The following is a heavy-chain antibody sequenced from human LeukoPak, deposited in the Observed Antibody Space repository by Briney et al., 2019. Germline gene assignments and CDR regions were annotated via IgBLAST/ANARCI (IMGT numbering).Heavy chain of an antibody. CDR1: GFTFSDYA. J-gene: IGHJ4*02. CDR3: ARETRSRTANFDY. Sequence: GGSLRLSCAASGFTFSDYAIHWVRQAPGKGLDWVAVISSDGSNKYYADSVKGRFTISRDNSNNTLYLQMNSLRGEDTAVYYCARETRSRTANFDYWGQGTLVTVSS. CDR2: ISSDGSNK. V-gene: IGHV3-30*04. D-gene: IGHD6-25*01.